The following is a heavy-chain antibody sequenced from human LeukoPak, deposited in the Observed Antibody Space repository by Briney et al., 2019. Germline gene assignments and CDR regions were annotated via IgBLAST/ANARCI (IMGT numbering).Heavy chain of an antibody. V-gene: IGHV3-7*01. CDR3: AGWATSFDF. CDR1: GFTFSNAW. D-gene: IGHD6-6*01. Sequence: GGSLRLSCAASGFTFSNAWMSWVRQAPGKGLEWVANIKQDGSEKYYVDSVTGRFTISRDNAKNSLYLQMNNLRAEDTAVYYCAGWATSFDFWGQGTLVTVSS. J-gene: IGHJ4*02. CDR2: IKQDGSEK.